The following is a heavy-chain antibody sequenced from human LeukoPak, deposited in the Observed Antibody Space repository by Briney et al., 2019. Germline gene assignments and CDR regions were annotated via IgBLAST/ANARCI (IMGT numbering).Heavy chain of an antibody. CDR2: VVGSGGST. CDR3: AKGTAVADIYFDS. V-gene: IGHV3-23*01. Sequence: TGGSLRLSCAASGFTFRNYAMSWVRQAPGKGLEWVSAVVGSGGSTYYADSVRGRLTISRDNSKNMLYLQMNSLRAEDTAVYYCAKGTAVADIYFDSWGQGTLVTVSS. J-gene: IGHJ4*02. D-gene: IGHD6-19*01. CDR1: GFTFRNYA.